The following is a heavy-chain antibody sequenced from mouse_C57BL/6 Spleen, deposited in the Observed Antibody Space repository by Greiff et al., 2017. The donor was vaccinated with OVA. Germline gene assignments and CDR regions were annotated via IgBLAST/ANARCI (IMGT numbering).Heavy chain of an antibody. CDR1: GYSFTGYY. V-gene: IGHV1-42*01. Sequence: EVKLMESGPELVKPGASVKISCKASGYSFTGYYMNWVKQSPEKSLEWIGEINPSTGGTTYNQKFKAKATLTVDKSSSTAYMQLKSLTSEDSAVYYCWHTGDWYFDVWGTGTTVTVSS. CDR3: WHTGDWYFDV. J-gene: IGHJ1*03. D-gene: IGHD4-1*01. CDR2: INPSTGGT.